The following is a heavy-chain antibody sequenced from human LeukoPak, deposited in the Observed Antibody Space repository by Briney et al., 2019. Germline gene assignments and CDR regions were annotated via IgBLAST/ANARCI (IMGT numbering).Heavy chain of an antibody. D-gene: IGHD5-12*01. J-gene: IGHJ4*02. CDR1: GFTFRTYW. V-gene: IGHV3-23*01. CDR3: AKGYSGYGSYYFDY. Sequence: GGSLRLSCAASGFTFRTYWMSWVRQAPGKGLEWVSAISGSGGSTYYADSVKGRFTISRDNSKNTLYLQMNSLRAEDTAVYYCAKGYSGYGSYYFDYWGQGTLVTVSS. CDR2: ISGSGGST.